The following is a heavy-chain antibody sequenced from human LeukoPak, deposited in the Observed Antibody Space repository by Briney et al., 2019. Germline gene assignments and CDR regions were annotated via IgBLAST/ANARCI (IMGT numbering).Heavy chain of an antibody. Sequence: GGSLRLSCAASGFTFSSHSMNWVRQAPGKGLEWVSSISSSSSYIYYADSVKGRFTISRDNAKNSLYLQMNSLRAEDTAVYYCARHSGHDFDYWGQGTLVTVSS. CDR3: ARHSGHDFDY. J-gene: IGHJ4*02. CDR2: ISSSSSYI. V-gene: IGHV3-21*01. D-gene: IGHD2-15*01. CDR1: GFTFSSHS.